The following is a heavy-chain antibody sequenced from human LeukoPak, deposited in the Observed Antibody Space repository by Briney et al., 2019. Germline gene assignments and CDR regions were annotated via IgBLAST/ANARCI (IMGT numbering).Heavy chain of an antibody. V-gene: IGHV4-4*07. CDR3: ARGGPGNFDY. D-gene: IGHD2-2*01. CDR1: GGSISSYY. J-gene: IGHJ4*02. CDR2: IYTSGST. Sequence: PSESLSLTCTVSGGSISSYYWSWIRQPAGKGLEWIGRIYTSGSTNYNPSLKSRVTMSVDTSKNQFSLKVRSVTAADTAVYYSARGGPGNFDYWGQGTLVTVSS.